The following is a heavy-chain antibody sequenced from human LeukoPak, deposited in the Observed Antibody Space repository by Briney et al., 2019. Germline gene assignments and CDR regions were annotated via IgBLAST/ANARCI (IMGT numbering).Heavy chain of an antibody. CDR1: GGSISSSSYY. Sequence: PSETLSLTCTVSGGSISSSSYYWGWIRQPPGKGLEWIGSIYYSGSTYYNPSLKSRVTISVDTSKNQFSLKLSSVTAADTAVYYCARHQAEGSSSWDYWGQGTLVTVSS. V-gene: IGHV4-39*01. J-gene: IGHJ4*02. CDR3: ARHQAEGSSSWDY. CDR2: IYYSGST. D-gene: IGHD6-13*01.